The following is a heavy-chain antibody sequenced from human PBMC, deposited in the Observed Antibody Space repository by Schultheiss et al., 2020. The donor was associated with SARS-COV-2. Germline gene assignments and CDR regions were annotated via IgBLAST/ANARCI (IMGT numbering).Heavy chain of an antibody. Sequence: AGSLRLSCTVSGYSISSGYYWGWIRQPPGKGLEWIGSIYHSGSTYYNPSLKSRVTISVDTSKNQFSLKLSSVTAADTAVYYCARDLGYLPCMDVWGQGTTVTVSS. CDR1: GYSISSGYY. CDR2: IYHSGST. CDR3: ARDLGYLPCMDV. V-gene: IGHV4-38-2*02. J-gene: IGHJ6*02. D-gene: IGHD6-13*01.